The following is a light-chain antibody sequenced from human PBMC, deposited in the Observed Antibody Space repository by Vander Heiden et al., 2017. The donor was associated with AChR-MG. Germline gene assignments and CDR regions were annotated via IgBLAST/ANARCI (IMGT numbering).Light chain of an antibody. CDR1: SSDVGSNNY. CDR2: EVS. V-gene: IGLV2-14*01. CDR3: SSYTSSSTRV. J-gene: IGLJ3*02. Sequence: QSALTQPAPVSGSPGQSITISCTGTSSDVGSNNYVSWYQQHPGKAPKLMIYEVSNRPSGVSNRFSGSKSGNTASLTISGLQAEDEAHYYCSSYTSSSTRVFGGGTKLTVL.